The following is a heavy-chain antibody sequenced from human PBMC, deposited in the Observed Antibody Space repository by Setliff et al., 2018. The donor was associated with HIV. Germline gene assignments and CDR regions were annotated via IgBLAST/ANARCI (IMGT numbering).Heavy chain of an antibody. D-gene: IGHD1-26*01. Sequence: SETLSLTCTVSGGSITSYYWSWIRQPAGKGLEWFGRIYTSGSTDYNPSLKSRLTISVDTPKNQFSLKLSSVTAADTAIYYCALLYPYSGYLGYWGQGTLVTVS. CDR1: GGSITSYY. V-gene: IGHV4-4*07. CDR2: IYTSGST. CDR3: ALLYPYSGYLGY. J-gene: IGHJ4*02.